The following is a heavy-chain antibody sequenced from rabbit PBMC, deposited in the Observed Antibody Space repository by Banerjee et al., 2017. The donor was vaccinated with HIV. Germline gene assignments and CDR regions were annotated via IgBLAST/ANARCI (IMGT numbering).Heavy chain of an antibody. CDR1: GFSFSNKAV. J-gene: IGHJ4*01. CDR2: INTNSGNA. CDR3: ARDGTAYAGYGYAGFNL. D-gene: IGHD6-1*01. Sequence: QEHLEESGGDLVKAEGSLTLTCTASGFSFSNKAVMCWVRQAPGKGLEWIACINTNSGNAGYASWAKGRFTISKTSSTTVTLQMTSLTAADTATYFCARDGTAYAGYGYAGFNLWGQGTLVTVS. V-gene: IGHV1S45*01.